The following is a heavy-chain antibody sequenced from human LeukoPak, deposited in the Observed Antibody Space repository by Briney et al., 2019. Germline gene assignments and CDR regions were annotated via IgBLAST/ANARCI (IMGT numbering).Heavy chain of an antibody. J-gene: IGHJ4*02. V-gene: IGHV4-31*03. CDR2: IYDSGST. CDR1: GGSISSDDYY. Sequence: SETLSLTCTVSGGSISSDDYYWTWIRQRPGKGLEWIGYIYDSGSTYYKPSLMSRVTISVDTSKNQFSLKLCSVTAADTAVYYCAREQKVLNGGDYFDYWGQGALVTVSS. CDR3: AREQKVLNGGDYFDY. D-gene: IGHD3-10*01.